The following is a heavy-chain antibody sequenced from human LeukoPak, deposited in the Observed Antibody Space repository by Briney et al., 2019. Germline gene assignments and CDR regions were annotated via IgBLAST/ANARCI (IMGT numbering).Heavy chain of an antibody. Sequence: GGSLRLSCAASGFTFSDYYMSWIRQAPGKGLEWVSYISSSGSTIYYADSVKGRFTISRDNAKNSLYLQMNSLRAEDTAVYYCARDENVLRYFHWLLSPDYWGQGTLVTVSS. D-gene: IGHD3-9*01. CDR1: GFTFSDYY. CDR3: ARDENVLRYFHWLLSPDY. V-gene: IGHV3-11*04. J-gene: IGHJ4*02. CDR2: ISSSGSTI.